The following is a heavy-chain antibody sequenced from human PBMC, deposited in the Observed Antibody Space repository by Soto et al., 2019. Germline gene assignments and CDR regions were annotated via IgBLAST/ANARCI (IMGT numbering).Heavy chain of an antibody. D-gene: IGHD3-9*01. CDR1: GGSISSGGYS. CDR3: ASCLRYLALFDY. V-gene: IGHV4-30-2*01. Sequence: QLQLQESGSGLVKPSQTLSLTCAVSGGSISSGGYSWSWIRQPPGKGLEWIGYIYHSGSTYYNPSLKSRVTISVDRSKNQFSLKMSSVTAADTAVYYCASCLRYLALFDYWGQGTLVTVSS. CDR2: IYHSGST. J-gene: IGHJ4*02.